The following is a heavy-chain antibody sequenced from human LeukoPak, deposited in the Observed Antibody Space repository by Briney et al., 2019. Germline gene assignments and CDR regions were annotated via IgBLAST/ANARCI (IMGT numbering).Heavy chain of an antibody. CDR3: AKEIDNRYHDGSGKDY. V-gene: IGHV3-23*01. CDR1: GFTFSSYD. J-gene: IGHJ4*02. D-gene: IGHD3-10*01. CDR2: ISLFGRNP. Sequence: GGPLRLSCAASGFTFSSYDMSWVRQAPGKGRDGVAGISLFGRNPKYADSVKGRFTNFRGNAKNTLHLQVNSLSAEDTGGYYCAKEIDNRYHDGSGKDYWGQGTLVTVSS.